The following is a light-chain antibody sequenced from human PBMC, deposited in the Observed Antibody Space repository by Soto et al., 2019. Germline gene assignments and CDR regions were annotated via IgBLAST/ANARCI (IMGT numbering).Light chain of an antibody. J-gene: IGLJ1*01. CDR1: NSDVGGYNY. Sequence: QSVLTQPASVSGSPGQSITISCTGTNSDVGGYNYVSWFRQHPGKAPKLVIYDVSNRPSGVSSRFSGSKSGNTASLTISGLQAEDEADYYCPSHTSSSSLRYVLGTGPNVSDL. CDR3: PSHTSSSSLRYV. CDR2: DVS. V-gene: IGLV2-14*01.